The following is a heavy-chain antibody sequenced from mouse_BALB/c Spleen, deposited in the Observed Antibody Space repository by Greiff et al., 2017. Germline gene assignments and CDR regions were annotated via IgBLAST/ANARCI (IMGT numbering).Heavy chain of an antibody. Sequence: VHLVESGPGLVAPSQSLSITCTVSGFSLTSYDISWIRQPPGKGLEWLGVIWTGGGTNYNSAFMSRLSISKDNSKSQVFLKMNSLQTDDTAIYYCVRDYYGNYYAMDYWGQGTSVTVSS. J-gene: IGHJ4*01. CDR3: VRDYYGNYYAMDY. D-gene: IGHD2-1*01. CDR1: GFSLTSYD. V-gene: IGHV2-9-2*01. CDR2: IWTGGGT.